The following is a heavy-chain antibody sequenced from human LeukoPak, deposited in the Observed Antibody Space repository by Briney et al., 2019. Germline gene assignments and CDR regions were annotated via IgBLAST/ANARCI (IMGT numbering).Heavy chain of an antibody. Sequence: SETLSLTCAVSGGSISSSNWWSWVRQPPGKGLEWIGYIYYSGSTNYNPSLKSRVTISVDTSKNQFSLKLSSVTAADTAVYYCARSTVTKYYFDYWGQGTLVTVSS. V-gene: IGHV4-4*02. CDR3: ARSTVTKYYFDY. D-gene: IGHD4-17*01. CDR2: IYYSGST. CDR1: GGSISSSNW. J-gene: IGHJ4*02.